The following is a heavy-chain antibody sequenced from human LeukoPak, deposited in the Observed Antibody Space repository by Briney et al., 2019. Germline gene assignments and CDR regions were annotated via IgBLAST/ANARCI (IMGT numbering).Heavy chain of an antibody. CDR2: ISGSGGST. Sequence: GGSLRLSCAASGFTFSSYAMSWVRQAPGKGLEWVSAISGSGGSTSYADSVKGRFTISRDNSKNTLYLQMNSLRAEDTAVYYCAKDSGSYFNLFDYWGQGTLVTVSS. CDR3: AKDSGSYFNLFDY. D-gene: IGHD1-26*01. V-gene: IGHV3-23*01. CDR1: GFTFSSYA. J-gene: IGHJ4*02.